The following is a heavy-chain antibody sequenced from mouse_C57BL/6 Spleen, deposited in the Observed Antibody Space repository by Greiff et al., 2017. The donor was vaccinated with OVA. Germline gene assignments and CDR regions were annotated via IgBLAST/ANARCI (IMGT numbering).Heavy chain of an antibody. J-gene: IGHJ2*01. CDR3: ARKGSKDYLDY. V-gene: IGHV1-85*01. Sequence: VQLQQSGPELVKPGASVKLSCKASGYTFTSYDINWVKQRPGQGLEWIGWIYTRDGSTKYNAKFTGQATLTVDTSSSTADMERHSLTAEDSAVYFCARKGSKDYLDYWGQGTTRTVSS. D-gene: IGHD1-3*01. CDR1: GYTFTSYD. CDR2: IYTRDGST.